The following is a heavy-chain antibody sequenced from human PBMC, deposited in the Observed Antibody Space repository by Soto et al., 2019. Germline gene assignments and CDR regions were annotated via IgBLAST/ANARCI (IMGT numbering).Heavy chain of an antibody. J-gene: IGHJ4*02. Sequence: SLPKRLTCTVSDGYIINYYWRWIRQTPGKGLEWIGYMYHSGSSNYNPSLKRRVTISVDTSKNQVSLEVTSVIAADTAVYYCAGDHVVGTNYGFLDYWGQGILVTVSS. D-gene: IGHD1-26*01. CDR1: DGYIINYY. CDR3: AGDHVVGTNYGFLDY. CDR2: MYHSGSS. V-gene: IGHV4-59*01.